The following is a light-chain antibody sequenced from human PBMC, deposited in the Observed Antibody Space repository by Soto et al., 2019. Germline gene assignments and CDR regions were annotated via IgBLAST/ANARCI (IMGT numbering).Light chain of an antibody. CDR1: SSNIGAGYD. J-gene: IGLJ2*01. CDR2: GNS. V-gene: IGLV1-40*01. Sequence: QSALTQPPSVSGAPGQRVTISCTGSSSNIGAGYDVHWYQQLPGTAPKLLIYGNSNRPSGVPDRFSGSKSGTSASLAITGLQAEDEADYYCQSYDSSLSRLFGGGTKVTVL. CDR3: QSYDSSLSRL.